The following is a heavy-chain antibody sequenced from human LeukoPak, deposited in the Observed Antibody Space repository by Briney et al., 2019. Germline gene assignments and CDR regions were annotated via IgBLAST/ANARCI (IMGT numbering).Heavy chain of an antibody. J-gene: IGHJ3*02. D-gene: IGHD3-22*01. CDR2: IGSSSSYI. CDR3: ARDLIFFLSGYYPHDAFDI. V-gene: IGHV3-21*01. CDR1: GFTFSSYS. Sequence: PGGSLRLSCAASGFTFSSYSMNWVRQAPGKGLEWVSSIGSSSSYIYYADSVKGRFTISRDNAKNSLYLQMNSLRAEDTAVYYCARDLIFFLSGYYPHDAFDIWGQGTMVTVSS.